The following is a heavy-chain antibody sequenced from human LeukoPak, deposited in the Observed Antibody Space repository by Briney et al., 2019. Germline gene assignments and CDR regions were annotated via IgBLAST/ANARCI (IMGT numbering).Heavy chain of an antibody. D-gene: IGHD3-10*01. V-gene: IGHV5-51*01. CDR3: ARAERSGTYPLVWFDP. CDR1: GYSFTNYW. CDR2: IYPGDSDT. J-gene: IGHJ5*02. Sequence: GASLKISCKGSGYSFTNYWSGWLRQMPGKGLECMRIIYPGDSDTIHSPSFQGQVTISADKSISTAYLQWSSLKTSDTAIDYCARAERSGTYPLVWFDPWGQGTLVTVSS.